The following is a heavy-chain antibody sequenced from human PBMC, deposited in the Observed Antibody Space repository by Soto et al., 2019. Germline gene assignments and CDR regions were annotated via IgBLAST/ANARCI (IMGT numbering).Heavy chain of an antibody. CDR2: IYSGGST. V-gene: IGHV3-66*01. CDR1: GFTVSSNY. J-gene: IGHJ4*02. Sequence: GGSLRLSCAASGFTVSSNYMSWVRQAPGKGLEWVSVIYSGGSTYYADSVKGRFTISRDNSKNTLYLQMNSLRAEDTAVYYCASLGTWYSSSSVIGYWGQGTLVTVSS. D-gene: IGHD6-6*01. CDR3: ASLGTWYSSSSVIGY.